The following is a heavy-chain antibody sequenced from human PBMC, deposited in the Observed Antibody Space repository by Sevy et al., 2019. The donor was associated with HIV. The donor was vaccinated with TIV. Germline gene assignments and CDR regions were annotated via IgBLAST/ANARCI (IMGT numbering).Heavy chain of an antibody. CDR1: GFTFSSYG. CDR3: AKDPKFRSAMIVMVWMDV. CDR2: ISYDGSNK. D-gene: IGHD3-22*01. V-gene: IGHV3-30*18. J-gene: IGHJ6*02. Sequence: GGYLRLSCAASGFTFSSYGMHWVRQAPGKGLEWVAVISYDGSNKYYADSVKGRFTISRDNSKNTLYLQMNSLRAEDTAVYYCAKDPKFRSAMIVMVWMDVWGQGTTVTVSS.